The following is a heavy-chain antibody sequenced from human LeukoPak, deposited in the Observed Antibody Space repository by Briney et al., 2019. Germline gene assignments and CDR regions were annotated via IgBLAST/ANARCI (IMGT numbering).Heavy chain of an antibody. J-gene: IGHJ6*03. CDR2: IIPIFGTA. V-gene: IGHV1-69*05. CDR3: ARGGIRVVATINDYYLDV. D-gene: IGHD5-24*01. Sequence: SVKVSCKASGGTFSSYAISWVRQAPGQGLEWMGGIIPIFGTANYAQKFKGRVTITTDESTSTAYMQLSSLIAEDTAVYYCARGGIRVVATINDYYLDVWGKGTTVTVSS. CDR1: GGTFSSYA.